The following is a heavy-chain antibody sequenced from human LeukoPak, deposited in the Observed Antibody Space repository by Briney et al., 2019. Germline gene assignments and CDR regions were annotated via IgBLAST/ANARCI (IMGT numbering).Heavy chain of an antibody. Sequence: GGSLRLSCAASGFTFSSYWMSWVRQAPGKGLEWVSVIYSGGSTYYADSVKGRFTISRDNSKNTLYLQMNSLRAEDTAVYYCAREWYSKENWFDPWGQGTLVTVSS. J-gene: IGHJ5*02. D-gene: IGHD6-13*01. V-gene: IGHV3-66*01. CDR3: AREWYSKENWFDP. CDR1: GFTFSSYW. CDR2: IYSGGST.